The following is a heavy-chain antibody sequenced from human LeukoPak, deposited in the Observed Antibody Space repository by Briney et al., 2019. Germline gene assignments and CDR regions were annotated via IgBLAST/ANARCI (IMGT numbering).Heavy chain of an antibody. Sequence: SETLSLTCAVYGGSFSGYYWNWIRQPPGKGLEWIGEINHSGSTNYNPSLKSRVTISVDRSKNQFSLKLSSVTAADTAVYYCARDLDGGGFDYWGQGTLVTVSS. D-gene: IGHD4-23*01. J-gene: IGHJ4*02. CDR2: INHSGST. CDR3: ARDLDGGGFDY. CDR1: GGSFSGYY. V-gene: IGHV4-34*01.